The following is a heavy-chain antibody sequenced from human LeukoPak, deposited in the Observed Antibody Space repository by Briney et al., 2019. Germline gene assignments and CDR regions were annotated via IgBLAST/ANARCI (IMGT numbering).Heavy chain of an antibody. V-gene: IGHV3-33*06. D-gene: IGHD4-17*01. CDR3: AKDLGDYSYYYYGMDV. Sequence: PGRSLRLSCAASGFTFSSYGMHWVRQAPGKGLEWVAVIWYDGSNKYYADSVKGRFTISRDNSKNTLYLQMNSLRAEDTAVYYCAKDLGDYSYYYYGMDVWGQGTTVTVSS. CDR2: IWYDGSNK. J-gene: IGHJ6*02. CDR1: GFTFSSYG.